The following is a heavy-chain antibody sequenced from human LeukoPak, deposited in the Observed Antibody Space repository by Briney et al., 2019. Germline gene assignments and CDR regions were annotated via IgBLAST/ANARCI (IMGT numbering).Heavy chain of an antibody. V-gene: IGHV3-33*01. CDR3: SRAGGMTSEYFQH. D-gene: IGHD3-16*01. CDR1: GFTFSTYG. Sequence: GGSLRLSCAASGFTFSTYGMHWVRQAPGKGLEWVAVIWYDGTDKYYADSVKGRFTISRDNSKSTLYLEMNSLRAEDTAVYYCSRAGGMTSEYFQHWGQGTLVTVSS. CDR2: IWYDGTDK. J-gene: IGHJ1*01.